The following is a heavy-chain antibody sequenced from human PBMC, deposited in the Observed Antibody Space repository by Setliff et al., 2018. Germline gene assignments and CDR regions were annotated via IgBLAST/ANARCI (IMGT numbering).Heavy chain of an antibody. J-gene: IGHJ3*02. CDR3: ARGKTFFGAFIRASDI. D-gene: IGHD3-3*01. CDR1: GGSIDSHY. Sequence: SETLSLTCSVSGGSIDSHYWSWIRQPPGKGLEWIGSIYYSGNTNYNPSLKSRVTISIDTSKNQFSLKLSSVTAADTAVYHCARGKTFFGAFIRASDIWGQGRMVTVSS. V-gene: IGHV4-59*11. CDR2: IYYSGNT.